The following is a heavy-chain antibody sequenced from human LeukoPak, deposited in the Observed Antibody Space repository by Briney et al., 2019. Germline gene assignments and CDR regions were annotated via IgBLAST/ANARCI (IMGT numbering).Heavy chain of an antibody. Sequence: PGGSLRLSCAASGFTFSSYSMNWVRQAPGKGLEWVSYISSSSGTIYYADSVKGRFTISRDNAKNSLYLQMNSLRDEDTAVYYCARDNYYGSGSYYYEQFDYWGQGTLVTVSS. CDR1: GFTFSSYS. V-gene: IGHV3-48*02. CDR2: ISSSSGTI. D-gene: IGHD3-10*01. CDR3: ARDNYYGSGSYYYEQFDY. J-gene: IGHJ4*02.